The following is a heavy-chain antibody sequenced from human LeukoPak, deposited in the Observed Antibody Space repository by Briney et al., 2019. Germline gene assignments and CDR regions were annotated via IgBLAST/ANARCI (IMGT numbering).Heavy chain of an antibody. V-gene: IGHV4-59*12. CDR3: ASTMVRGSS. CDR2: IYHSGST. D-gene: IGHD3-10*01. CDR1: GGSISSYY. J-gene: IGHJ5*02. Sequence: SETLSLTCTVSGGSISSYYWSWIRQPPGKGLEWIGYIYHSGSTYYNPSLKSRVTISVDRSKSQFSLKLSSVTAADTAVYYCASTMVRGSSWGQGTLVTVSS.